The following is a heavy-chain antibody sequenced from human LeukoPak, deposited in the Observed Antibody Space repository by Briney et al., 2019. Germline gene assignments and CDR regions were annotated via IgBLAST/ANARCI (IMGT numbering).Heavy chain of an antibody. CDR2: IYYSGST. D-gene: IGHD5-18*01. J-gene: IGHJ6*03. CDR3: ARVVDTAMVGYYYYMDV. CDR1: GGSISSYD. V-gene: IGHV4-59*01. Sequence: SETLSLTCTVSGGSISSYDWSWIRQPPGKGLEWIGYIYYSGSTNYNPSLKRRVTISVDTSKNQFSLKLSSVTAADTAVYYCARVVDTAMVGYYYYMDVWGKGTTVTVSS.